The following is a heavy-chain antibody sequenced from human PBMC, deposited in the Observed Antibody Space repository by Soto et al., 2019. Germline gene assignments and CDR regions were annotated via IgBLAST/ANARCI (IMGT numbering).Heavy chain of an antibody. D-gene: IGHD2-15*01. J-gene: IGHJ4*02. Sequence: ASVKVSCKASGYTFINYDINWVRQAPGKGLEWMGLMNPKSGKTGYAQKFQGRVSMTRDTSTSTAYMELNSLRSEDTAAYYCSRTPGDYWGQGTLVTVSS. CDR1: GYTFINYD. CDR2: MNPKSGKT. V-gene: IGHV1-8*01. CDR3: SRTPGDY.